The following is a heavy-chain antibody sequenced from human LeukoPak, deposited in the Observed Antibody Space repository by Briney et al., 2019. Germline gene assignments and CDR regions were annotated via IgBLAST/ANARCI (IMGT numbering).Heavy chain of an antibody. V-gene: IGHV3-30*03. J-gene: IGHJ3*02. Sequence: TGGSLRLSCAASGFTFDDYGMSWVRHVPGKGLEWVAVISYDGSNKYYADSVKGRFTISRDNSKNTLDLQMNSLRAEDTAVYYCARDRASVGCSGGSCYLIWGQGTMVTVSS. CDR1: GFTFDDYG. CDR3: ARDRASVGCSGGSCYLI. D-gene: IGHD2-15*01. CDR2: ISYDGSNK.